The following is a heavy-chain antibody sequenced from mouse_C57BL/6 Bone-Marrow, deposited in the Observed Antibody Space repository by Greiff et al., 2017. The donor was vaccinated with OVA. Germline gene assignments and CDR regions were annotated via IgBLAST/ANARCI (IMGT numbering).Heavy chain of an antibody. D-gene: IGHD2-12*01. CDR3: ARSLRRAMDG. J-gene: IGHJ4*01. CDR1: GYTFTSYW. CDR2: IHPNRGST. Sequence: QVQLQQPGAELVKPGASVKLSCKASGYTFTSYWLHWVKQRPGQGLEWIGMIHPNRGSTNYNEKFKSKATLTVDKSSSTAYMQLSSLTSEDSAVYYCARSLRRAMDGWGQGTSVTVSS. V-gene: IGHV1-64*01.